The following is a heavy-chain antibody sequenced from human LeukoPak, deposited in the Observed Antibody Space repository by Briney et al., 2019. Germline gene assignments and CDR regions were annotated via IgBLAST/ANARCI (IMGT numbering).Heavy chain of an antibody. CDR3: ARDSQWLAQQDLDY. Sequence: ATAKVSCKASGYTFTSYGISWVRQAPGQGLEWMGWISAYNGNTNYAQKLQGRVTMTTDTSTSTAYMELRSLRSDDTAVYYCARDSQWLAQQDLDYWGQGTLVTVSS. CDR1: GYTFTSYG. V-gene: IGHV1-18*01. J-gene: IGHJ4*02. D-gene: IGHD6-19*01. CDR2: ISAYNGNT.